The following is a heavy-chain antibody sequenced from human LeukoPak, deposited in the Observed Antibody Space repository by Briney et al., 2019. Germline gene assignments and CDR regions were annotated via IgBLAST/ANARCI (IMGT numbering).Heavy chain of an antibody. CDR1: GGSFSGYY. J-gene: IGHJ4*02. D-gene: IGHD3-10*01. Sequence: PSETLSLTCAVYGGSFSGYYWSWIRQPPGGGLEWIGEINHSGSTNYNPSLKSRVTISVDTSKHQFSLKLSSVTAADTAVYYCARGRGITMVRDLDYWGQGTLVTVSS. V-gene: IGHV4-34*01. CDR3: ARGRGITMVRDLDY. CDR2: INHSGST.